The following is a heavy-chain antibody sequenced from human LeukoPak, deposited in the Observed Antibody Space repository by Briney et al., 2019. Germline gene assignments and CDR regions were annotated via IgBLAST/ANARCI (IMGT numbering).Heavy chain of an antibody. CDR2: ISAYNGNT. J-gene: IGHJ5*02. V-gene: IGHV1-18*01. CDR3: ARDTGYTAMVTFDP. Sequence: ASVKVSCKASGGTFSSYAISWVRQAPGQGLEWMGWISAYNGNTNYAQKLQGRVTMTTDTSTSTAYMELRSLRSDDTAVYYCARDTGYTAMVTFDPWGQGTLVTVSS. D-gene: IGHD5-18*01. CDR1: GGTFSSYA.